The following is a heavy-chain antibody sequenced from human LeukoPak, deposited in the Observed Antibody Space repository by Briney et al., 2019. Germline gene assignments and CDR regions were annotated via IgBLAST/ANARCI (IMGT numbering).Heavy chain of an antibody. CDR3: ARNDYGDPRWFDP. CDR1: GFTVSSKY. V-gene: IGHV3-66*01. CDR2: IYRGGST. J-gene: IGHJ5*02. D-gene: IGHD4-17*01. Sequence: GGSLRLSCAASGFTVSSKYMSWVRQAPGKGLEWVSVIYRGGSTYYTDSVKGRFSISRDNSKNTLDLQMNSLRAEDTAVYYCARNDYGDPRWFDPWGQGTLVTVSS.